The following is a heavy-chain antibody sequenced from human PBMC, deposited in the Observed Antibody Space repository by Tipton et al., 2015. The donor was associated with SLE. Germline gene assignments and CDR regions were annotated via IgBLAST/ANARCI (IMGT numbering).Heavy chain of an antibody. V-gene: IGHV3-30*02. D-gene: IGHD3-3*01. CDR1: GFTITSYA. J-gene: IGHJ6*02. CDR2: ISYDGSIK. Sequence: SLRLSCAASGFTITSYAMHWVRQAPAKGLEWVAFISYDGSIKSYADSVKGRFTISRDKSKSTLYLQLDSLRTEDAAVYYCTKGMRGYYSIHWGQGTTVTVSS. CDR3: TKGMRGYYSIH.